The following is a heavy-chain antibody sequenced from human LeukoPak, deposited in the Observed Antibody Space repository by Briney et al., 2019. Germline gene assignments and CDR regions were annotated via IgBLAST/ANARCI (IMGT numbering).Heavy chain of an antibody. D-gene: IGHD2-8*02. J-gene: IGHJ4*02. CDR2: ISAYNGNT. V-gene: IGHV1-18*01. Sequence: ASVKVSCKASGYTFTNYAISWVRQAPGQGLEWMGWISAYNGNTNYPQKLQDRVTMTTDTSTSTAYMELRSLRSDDTAVYYCVRVLSHTGTHYFDYWGQGTLVTVSS. CDR3: VRVLSHTGTHYFDY. CDR1: GYTFTNYA.